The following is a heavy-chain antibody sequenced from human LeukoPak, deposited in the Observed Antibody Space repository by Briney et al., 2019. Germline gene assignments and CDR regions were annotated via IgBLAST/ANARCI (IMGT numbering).Heavy chain of an antibody. V-gene: IGHV1-3*03. CDR2: INAGNGNT. CDR1: GYTFTSYA. J-gene: IGHJ4*02. Sequence: ASVKVSCKASGYTFTSYAMHWVRQAPGQRLEWMGWINAGNGNTKYSQEFQGRVTITRDTSASTAYMELSSLRSEDMAVYYCARGGEVRVYESLDYWGQGTLVTVSS. CDR3: ARGGEVRVYESLDY. D-gene: IGHD3-10*01.